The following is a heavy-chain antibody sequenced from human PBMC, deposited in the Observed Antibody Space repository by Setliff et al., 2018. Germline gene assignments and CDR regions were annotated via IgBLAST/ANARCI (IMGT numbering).Heavy chain of an antibody. V-gene: IGHV3-33*08. Sequence: GGSLRLSCTASGFTLTNAWINWVRQAPGKGLEWVAVIWDDGGNKYHADSVKGRFTISRDNSKNTLYLQMNSLRPEDTAVYYCARAPDYGEIDFWGQGTLVTVSS. J-gene: IGHJ4*02. D-gene: IGHD4-17*01. CDR1: GFTLTNAW. CDR2: IWDDGGNK. CDR3: ARAPDYGEIDF.